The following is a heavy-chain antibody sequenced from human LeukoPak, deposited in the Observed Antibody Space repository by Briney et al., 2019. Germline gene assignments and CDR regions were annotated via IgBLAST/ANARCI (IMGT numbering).Heavy chain of an antibody. J-gene: IGHJ4*02. CDR1: GFTFSTCA. D-gene: IGHD1-26*01. CDR3: ATFCSGNYNDFDY. CDR2: ISFDGNNV. V-gene: IGHV3-30-3*01. Sequence: GGSLRLSCAASGFTFSTCAMHWVRQAPDMGLEWLAMISFDGNNVDHADSVKGRFTISRDNAQNSLYLQMNSLRAEDTAVYYCATFCSGNYNDFDYWGQGTLVTVSS.